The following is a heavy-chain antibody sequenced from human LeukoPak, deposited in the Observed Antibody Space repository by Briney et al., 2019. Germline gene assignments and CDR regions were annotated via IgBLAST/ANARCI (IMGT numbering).Heavy chain of an antibody. CDR1: GYTFTSYG. Sequence: ASVKVSCKTSGYTFTSYGISWVRQAPGQGLEWMGWISAYNGNTNYAQKVQGRVTMTTDTSTSTAYMELRSLRSDDTAVYYCARGQPEYYYYCYIDVWGKGTTVTVSS. V-gene: IGHV1-18*01. CDR2: ISAYNGNT. D-gene: IGHD2-2*01. J-gene: IGHJ6*03. CDR3: ARGQPEYYYYCYIDV.